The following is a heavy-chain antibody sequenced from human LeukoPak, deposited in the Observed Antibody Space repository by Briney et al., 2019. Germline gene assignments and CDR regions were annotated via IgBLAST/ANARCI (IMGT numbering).Heavy chain of an antibody. D-gene: IGHD3-22*01. Sequence: AASVKVSCKASGGTFSSYAISRVRQAPGQGLEWMGWISAYNGNTNYAQKLQGRVTMTTDTSTSTAYMELRSLRSDDTAVYYCARDDSSGYGGAFDIWGQGTMVTVSS. J-gene: IGHJ3*02. CDR3: ARDDSSGYGGAFDI. CDR1: GGTFSSYA. CDR2: ISAYNGNT. V-gene: IGHV1-18*01.